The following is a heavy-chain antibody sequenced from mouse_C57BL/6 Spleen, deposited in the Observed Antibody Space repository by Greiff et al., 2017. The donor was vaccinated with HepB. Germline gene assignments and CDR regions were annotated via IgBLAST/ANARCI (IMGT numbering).Heavy chain of an antibody. CDR1: GYTFTSYW. V-gene: IGHV1-72*01. J-gene: IGHJ4*01. Sequence: QVQLQQSGAELVKPGASVKLSCKASGYTFTSYWMHWVKQRTGRGLEWIGRIDPNSGGTKYNEKFKSKATLTVDKPSSTAYMQLSSLTSEDSAVYYYARYSSNYDVYAMDYWGQGTSVTVSS. CDR3: ARYSSNYDVYAMDY. CDR2: IDPNSGGT. D-gene: IGHD2-5*01.